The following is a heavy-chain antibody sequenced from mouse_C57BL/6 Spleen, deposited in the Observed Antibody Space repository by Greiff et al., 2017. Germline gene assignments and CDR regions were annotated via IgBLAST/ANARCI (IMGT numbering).Heavy chain of an antibody. CDR3: ARSGSSNAMDY. J-gene: IGHJ4*01. CDR2: IYTSDSET. D-gene: IGHD3-2*02. CDR1: GYPFTSYW. V-gene: IGHV1-61*01. Sequence: VQLQQPGAELVKPGSSVKLSCKASGYPFTSYWMDWVKQKPGQGLEWIGYIYTSDSETNYNQKFKDKATMTGDKSSSTVYLQLSSLTSEDSAVYYCARSGSSNAMDYWGQGTTVTVSS.